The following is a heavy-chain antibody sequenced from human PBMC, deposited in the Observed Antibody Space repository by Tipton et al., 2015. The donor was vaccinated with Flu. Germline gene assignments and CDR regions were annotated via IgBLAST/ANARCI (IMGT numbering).Heavy chain of an antibody. J-gene: IGHJ4*02. Sequence: QLVQSGGGVVQPGGSLRLSCAASGFIFSSHGMHWVRQAPGKGLEWVAFIRYDGSNKYHADSVKGRFTISRDNPKHTLYMQMNSLRAEDTAVYYCARGRVRGGLWGQGTLVTVSS. V-gene: IGHV3-30*02. CDR1: GFIFSSHG. CDR2: IRYDGSNK. CDR3: ARGRVRGGL. D-gene: IGHD3-16*01.